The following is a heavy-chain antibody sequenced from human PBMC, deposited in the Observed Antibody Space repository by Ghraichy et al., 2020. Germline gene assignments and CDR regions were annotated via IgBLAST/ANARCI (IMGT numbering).Heavy chain of an antibody. D-gene: IGHD2-21*02. CDR2: INTFGRT. J-gene: IGHJ4*02. Sequence: SETLSLTCAVSGGSFGGYYWNLIRQPPGKGLEWLGEINTFGRTNYNPSLGSRVTLSVDTFNNQFSLRLASVTAADTATYYCARGRYCGGDSCYPRPSSFDFGGQGTLVSVSS. V-gene: IGHV4-34*01. CDR3: ARGRYCGGDSCYPRPSSFDF. CDR1: GGSFGGYY.